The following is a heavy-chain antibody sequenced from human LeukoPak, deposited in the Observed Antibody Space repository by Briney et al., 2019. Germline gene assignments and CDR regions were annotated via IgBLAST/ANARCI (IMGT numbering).Heavy chain of an antibody. V-gene: IGHV4-61*01. CDR2: IYYSGST. Sequence: PSETLSLTCTVSGGSVSSGSYYWSWIRQPPGKGLEWIGYIYYSGSTNYNPSPKSRVTISVDTSKNQFSLKLSSVTAADTAVYYCARGTGGGWNVDWGQGTLVTVSS. CDR1: GGSVSSGSYY. J-gene: IGHJ4*02. D-gene: IGHD1-1*01. CDR3: ARGTGGGWNVD.